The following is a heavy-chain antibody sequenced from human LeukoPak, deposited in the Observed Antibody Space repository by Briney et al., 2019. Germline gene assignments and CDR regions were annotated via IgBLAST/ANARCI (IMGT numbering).Heavy chain of an antibody. J-gene: IGHJ4*02. CDR1: GGSMYDYY. V-gene: IGHV4-59*01. CDR2: IHYKGRT. CDR3: ARVRLSGVIDY. D-gene: IGHD2-15*01. Sequence: PSETLSLTCTDSGGSMYDYYWSWIRQPPVKGLEWIGHIHYKGRTTYNPSIESTANLSLEMSKNKFSLNLKSVTAADTAVYYCARVRLSGVIDYWGQGTLVTVSS.